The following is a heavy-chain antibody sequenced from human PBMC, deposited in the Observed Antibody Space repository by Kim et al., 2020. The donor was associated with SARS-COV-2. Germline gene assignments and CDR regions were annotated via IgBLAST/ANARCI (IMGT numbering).Heavy chain of an antibody. CDR1: GGSFSGYY. V-gene: IGHV4-34*01. Sequence: SETLSLTCAVYGGSFSGYYWSWIRQPPGKGLEWIGEINHSGSTNYNPSLKSRVTISVDTSKNQFSLKLSSVTAADTAVYYCARGSDLTTVTDLWGRGTLVTVSS. J-gene: IGHJ2*01. D-gene: IGHD4-17*01. CDR3: ARGSDLTTVTDL. CDR2: INHSGST.